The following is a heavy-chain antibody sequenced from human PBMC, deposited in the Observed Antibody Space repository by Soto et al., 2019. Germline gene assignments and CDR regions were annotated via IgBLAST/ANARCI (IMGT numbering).Heavy chain of an antibody. CDR3: ARGIWNIEEMIYGFYCDP. Sequence: ASVKVSCKASGDTFTSNSISWVRQATGQGLEWMGWINVYNDNTKYAQPLQGRVTLTTDTSTITAYMDLRSLRSDDTAVYYCARGIWNIEEMIYGFYCDPWGPGTLVTVSS. CDR2: INVYNDNT. V-gene: IGHV1-18*04. CDR1: GDTFTSNS. D-gene: IGHD2-15*01. J-gene: IGHJ5*02.